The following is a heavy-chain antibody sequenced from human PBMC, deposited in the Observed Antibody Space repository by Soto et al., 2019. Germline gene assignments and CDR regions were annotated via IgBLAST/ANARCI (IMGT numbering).Heavy chain of an antibody. CDR3: AKDKATVTSGHYYYYMDV. Sequence: DVQLVESGGGLVQPGRSLRLSCAASGFTFDDYAMHWVRQAPGKGLEWVSGISWNSGSIGYADSVKGRFTIYRDNAKNSLYLPMNILRAEDTALYYCAKDKATVTSGHYYYYMDVWGKGTTVTVSS. V-gene: IGHV3-9*01. D-gene: IGHD4-17*01. CDR1: GFTFDDYA. CDR2: ISWNSGSI. J-gene: IGHJ6*03.